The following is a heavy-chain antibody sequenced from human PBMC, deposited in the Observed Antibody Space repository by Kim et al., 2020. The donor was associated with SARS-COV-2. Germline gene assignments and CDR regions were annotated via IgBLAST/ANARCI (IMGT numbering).Heavy chain of an antibody. J-gene: IGHJ6*02. CDR3: ARAYYGSSFYYYYGMDV. CDR2: IGTAGDT. CDR1: GFTFSSYD. V-gene: IGHV3-13*01. Sequence: GGSLRLSCAASGFTFSSYDMHWVRQATGKGLEWVSVIGTAGDTYYPGSVKGRFTISRENAKNSLYLQMNSLRAGDTAVYYCARAYYGSSFYYYYGMDVWGQGTTVTVSS. D-gene: IGHD3-10*01.